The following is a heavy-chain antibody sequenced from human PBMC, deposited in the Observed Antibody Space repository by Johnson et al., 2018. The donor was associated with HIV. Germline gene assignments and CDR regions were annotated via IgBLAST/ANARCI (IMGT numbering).Heavy chain of an antibody. CDR2: INSDGSGT. Sequence: VQLVESGGGLVQPGGSLRLSCAASGFTFSSYWIHWVRQAPGKGLLWVSRINSDGSGTSYADSVKGRFTISRDNAKNTLYLQMNSLRVDDTAVYYCTREKVVAATYDAFDIWGQGTMVTVSS. D-gene: IGHD2-15*01. J-gene: IGHJ3*02. V-gene: IGHV3-74*01. CDR1: GFTFSSYW. CDR3: TREKVVAATYDAFDI.